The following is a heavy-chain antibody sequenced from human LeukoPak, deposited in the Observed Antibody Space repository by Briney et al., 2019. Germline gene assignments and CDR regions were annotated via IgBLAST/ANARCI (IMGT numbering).Heavy chain of an antibody. D-gene: IGHD2-15*01. J-gene: IGHJ4*02. CDR1: DDSISSNSYY. V-gene: IGHV4-39*01. CDR3: ARRGWGSGGSGFDY. CDR2: IYYSGST. Sequence: SETLSLTCTVSDDSISSNSYYWGWIRQPPGKGLEWIGNIYYSGSTYYNPSLKSRVTISVDTSKNQFSLKLSSVTAADTAVYYCARRGWGSGGSGFDYWGQGILVTVSS.